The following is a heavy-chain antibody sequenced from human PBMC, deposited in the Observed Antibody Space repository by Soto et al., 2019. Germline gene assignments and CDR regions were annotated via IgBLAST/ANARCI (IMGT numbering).Heavy chain of an antibody. CDR1: GYTLTELS. J-gene: IGHJ4*02. CDR2: FDPEDGET. V-gene: IGHV1-24*01. CDR3: ATRKDSSSAGTNYFDY. Sequence: ASVKVSCKVSGYTLTELSMHWVRQAPGKGLEWMGGFDPEDGETIYAQRFQGRVTMTEDTSTDTAYMELSSLRSEDTAVYYCATRKDSSSAGTNYFDYWGQGTLVTVSS. D-gene: IGHD6-13*01.